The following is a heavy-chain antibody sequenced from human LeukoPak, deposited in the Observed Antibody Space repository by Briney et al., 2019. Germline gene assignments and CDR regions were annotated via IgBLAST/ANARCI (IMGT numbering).Heavy chain of an antibody. CDR1: GFTFDDYA. CDR2: ISWNGGST. CDR3: AKEGNFGSGSSLGTLKSSYCFDS. V-gene: IGHV3-43D*03. J-gene: IGHJ4*02. Sequence: GGSLRLSCAASGFTFDDYAMHWVRQAPGKGLEWVSLISWNGGSTYYADSVKGRFTISRDNSKNSLYLQMNSLRPGDTAFYYCAKEGNFGSGSSLGTLKSSYCFDSWGQGTLVTVSS. D-gene: IGHD3-10*01.